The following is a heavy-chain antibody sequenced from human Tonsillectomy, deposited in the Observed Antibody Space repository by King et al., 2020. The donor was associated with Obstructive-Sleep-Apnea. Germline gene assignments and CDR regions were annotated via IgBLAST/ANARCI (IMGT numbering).Heavy chain of an antibody. D-gene: IGHD3-10*01. V-gene: IGHV3-30*04. J-gene: IGHJ4*02. CDR1: GFTFNSFA. CDR2: ISIFGTNK. CDR3: ARGSGEFDY. Sequence: VQLVESGGGVVQPGRSLRLSCAASGFTFNSFAMHWVRQAQGKGVEGVALISIFGTNKSYPDFVKVRVTISRGNSKNTLYLQMNSLRAEDTAVYYCARGSGEFDYWGQGTLVTVSS.